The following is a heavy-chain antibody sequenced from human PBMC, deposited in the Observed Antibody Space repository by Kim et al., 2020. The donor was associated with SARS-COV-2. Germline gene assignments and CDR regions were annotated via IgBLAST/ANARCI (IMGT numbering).Heavy chain of an antibody. CDR2: INTNTGAP. J-gene: IGHJ4*02. CDR1: GYTFIDYA. V-gene: IGHV7-4-1*01. D-gene: IGHD2-21*02. CDR3: TRGDFRSGMGDF. Sequence: ASVKVSCKTSGYTFIDYAMNWVRQAPGQGLEWMGWINTNTGAPSYVPDFSGRFVFSLDTSVSTAYLQIGSLKAEDTGVYYCTRGDFRSGMGDFWGQGTL.